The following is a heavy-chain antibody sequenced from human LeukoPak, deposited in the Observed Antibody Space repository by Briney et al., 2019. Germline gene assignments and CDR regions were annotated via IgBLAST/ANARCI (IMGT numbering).Heavy chain of an antibody. D-gene: IGHD1-26*01. CDR3: AKDRRFYNGSYPRAFDI. CDR2: IYNDGSNK. J-gene: IGHJ3*02. Sequence: GGSLRLSCAASGFTFSSYAMHWVRQAPGKGLEWVALIYNDGSNKYYADSVKGRFTISRDNSKNTLYLQMNSLRAEDTAVYYCAKDRRFYNGSYPRAFDIWGQGTMVTVSS. V-gene: IGHV3-30*04. CDR1: GFTFSSYA.